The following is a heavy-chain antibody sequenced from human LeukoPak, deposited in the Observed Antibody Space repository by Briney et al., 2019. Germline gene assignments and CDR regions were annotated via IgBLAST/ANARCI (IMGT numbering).Heavy chain of an antibody. J-gene: IGHJ4*02. Sequence: AGGSLRLSCTASGFTFTSYGMNWVRQAPGKGLEWVSFIDTSGSYIYYGDSLKGRVTISRDNAKSSVYLQMNSLRDEDTAVYYCVRDPDALDYWGQGTLVTVSS. CDR2: IDTSGSYI. V-gene: IGHV3-21*01. CDR1: GFTFTSYG. CDR3: VRDPDALDY.